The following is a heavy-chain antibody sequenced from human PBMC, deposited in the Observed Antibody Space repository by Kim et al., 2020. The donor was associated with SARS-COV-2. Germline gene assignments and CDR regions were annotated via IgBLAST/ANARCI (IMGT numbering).Heavy chain of an antibody. Sequence: ASVKVSCKASGYTFNTYGITWVRQAPGQGLEWMGWINVYSNNTYYEETFQGRVTMTTDTSTSTAYMELRSLRPADTAVYYCARMDYFYYYYMDVWGKGTTVTVSS. J-gene: IGHJ6*03. CDR2: INVYSNNT. CDR1: GYTFNTYG. V-gene: IGHV1-18*01. CDR3: ARMDYFYYYYMDV.